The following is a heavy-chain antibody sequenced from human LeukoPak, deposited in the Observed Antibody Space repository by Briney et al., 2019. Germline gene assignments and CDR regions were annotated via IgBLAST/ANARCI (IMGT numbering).Heavy chain of an antibody. CDR1: GGTFSSYA. V-gene: IGHV1-69*13. CDR2: IIPMFGTA. CDR3: ARDLTDHYYGRDYYYYMDV. Sequence: GASVKVSCKASGGTFSSYAISWVRQAPGQGLEWMGGIIPMFGTANYAQKFQGRVTITADESTSTAYMELSSLRSEDTAVYYCARDLTDHYYGRDYYYYMDVWGKGTTVTISS. D-gene: IGHD3-10*01. J-gene: IGHJ6*03.